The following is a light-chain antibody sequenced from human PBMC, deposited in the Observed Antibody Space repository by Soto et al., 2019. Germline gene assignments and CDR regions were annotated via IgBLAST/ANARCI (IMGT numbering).Light chain of an antibody. J-gene: IGKJ4*01. CDR3: QQYNNWPFT. V-gene: IGKV3-15*01. CDR1: QSFSSS. CDR2: DAS. Sequence: EIVMTQSPATLSVSPGERATLSCRASQSFSSSLAWYQQKPGQAPRLLIYDASARATGIPARLSGSGSGTEFTLTISSLQSEDFAVYSCQQYNNWPFTFGGGTKVEI.